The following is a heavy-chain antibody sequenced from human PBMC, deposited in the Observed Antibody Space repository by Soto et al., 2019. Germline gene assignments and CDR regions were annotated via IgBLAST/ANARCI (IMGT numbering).Heavy chain of an antibody. CDR3: VKNSGWFNT. Sequence: LRLSCAASGFTFGTTDMSWVRQAPGEGLEWVSTIDGSGGITYYADSVKGRFTISRDNSRNTVYLQMNSLRGDDTALYYCVKNSGWFNTWGQGALDTVSS. CDR2: IDGSGGIT. J-gene: IGHJ5*02. CDR1: GFTFGTTD. V-gene: IGHV3-23*01. D-gene: IGHD3-10*01.